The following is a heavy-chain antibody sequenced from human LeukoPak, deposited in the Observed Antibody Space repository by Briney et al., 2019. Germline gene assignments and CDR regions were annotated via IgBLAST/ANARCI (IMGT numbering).Heavy chain of an antibody. CDR1: GGSIGSHY. CDR3: ATLGGTSSGWYSY. CDR2: VYNRGNT. J-gene: IGHJ4*02. Sequence: SETLSLTCTVSGGSIGSHYWTWIRQTPGKGLEWIGYVYNRGNTDYNPSLQSRVTIPVDTSNNQFSLKLRSVTAADTAMYYCATLGGTSSGWYSYWGQGTLVTVSS. D-gene: IGHD6-19*01. V-gene: IGHV4-59*11.